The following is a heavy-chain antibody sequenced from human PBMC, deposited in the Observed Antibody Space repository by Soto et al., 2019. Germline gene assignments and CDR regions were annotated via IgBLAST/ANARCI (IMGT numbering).Heavy chain of an antibody. CDR2: IYPGASDI. V-gene: IGHV5-51*01. CDR1: GYSFISYW. Sequence: PGESLKISCKASGYSFISYWIAWVRQMPGKGLEWMGIIYPGASDIRYSPSFQGQVTISVDKSINTAYLQWSSLEASDTAIYYCARQDGSAWYYFDYWGQGTLVTVSS. CDR3: ARQDGSAWYYFDY. J-gene: IGHJ4*02. D-gene: IGHD6-19*01.